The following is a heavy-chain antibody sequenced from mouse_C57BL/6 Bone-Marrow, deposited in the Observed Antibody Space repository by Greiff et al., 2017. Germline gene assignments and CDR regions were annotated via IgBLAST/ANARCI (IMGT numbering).Heavy chain of an antibody. Sequence: VQLQEPGPELVKPGASVKISCKASGYAFSSSWMNWVKQRPGQGLEWIGRIYPGDGDTNYNGKFKGKATLTADKSSSTAYMQLSSLTSEDSAVYFCARLSSYYYGSRDYFDYWGQGTTLTVSS. V-gene: IGHV1-82*01. J-gene: IGHJ2*01. D-gene: IGHD1-1*01. CDR3: ARLSSYYYGSRDYFDY. CDR1: GYAFSSSW. CDR2: IYPGDGDT.